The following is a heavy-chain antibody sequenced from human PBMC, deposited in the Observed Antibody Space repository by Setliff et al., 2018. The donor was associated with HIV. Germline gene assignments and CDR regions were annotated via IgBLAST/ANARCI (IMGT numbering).Heavy chain of an antibody. V-gene: IGHV3-13*01. D-gene: IGHD3-10*01. Sequence: GSLRLSCAASGFTFNNYDMHWVRRATGKGLEWVPAIDTSGNTYYPDSVKGRFTISRDNSKNTLFLQMNSLRAEDTAVYYCAKDRRYYYGSGSYAAETWGQGTLVTVSS. CDR2: IDTSGNT. CDR3: AKDRRYYYGSGSYAAET. CDR1: GFTFNNYD. J-gene: IGHJ5*02.